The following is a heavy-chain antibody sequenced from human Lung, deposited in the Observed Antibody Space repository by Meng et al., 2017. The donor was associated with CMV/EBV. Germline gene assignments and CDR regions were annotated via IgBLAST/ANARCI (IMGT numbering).Heavy chain of an antibody. CDR2: IIPLFGST. V-gene: IGHV1-69*13. Sequence: SVKVSCKASGDTFNNYAISWVRQAPGQGLEWMGGIIPLFGSTNYAQKYQGRVTITSITPDASTSTSYLELHSLRTEDTAVYYCARKLIAIRENYFDPWGQGTLVTVSS. D-gene: IGHD1-7*01. J-gene: IGHJ5*02. CDR3: ARKLIAIRENYFDP. CDR1: GDTFNNYA.